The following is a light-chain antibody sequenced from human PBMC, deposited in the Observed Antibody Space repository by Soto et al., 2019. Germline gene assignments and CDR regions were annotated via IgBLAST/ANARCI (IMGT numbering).Light chain of an antibody. Sequence: DIQVTQSPSSLSSSVLDSFTITCRTSQRIGTFLNWYQQRQGRAPNLLISSASTLQSGVPSRFNAGGSGTDFTLTITSLQPEDSATYYCQLSYNAWTFGQGTKVDI. CDR1: QRIGTF. CDR3: QLSYNAWT. CDR2: SAS. J-gene: IGKJ1*01. V-gene: IGKV1-39*01.